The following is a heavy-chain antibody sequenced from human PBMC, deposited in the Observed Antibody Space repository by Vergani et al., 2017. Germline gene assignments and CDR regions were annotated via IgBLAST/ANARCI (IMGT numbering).Heavy chain of an antibody. D-gene: IGHD6-6*01. CDR1: GYTFTSYY. CDR2: INPSGGST. V-gene: IGHV1-46*03. CDR3: ASGREAARGWFDP. Sequence: QVQLMQSGAEVKKPGASVKVSCKASGYTFTSYYMHWVRQAPGQGLEWMGIINPSGGSTTYAQKFQGRITMTRDTSTSTVYMELSSLRSEDTAVYYCASGREAARGWFDPWGQGTLVTVSS. J-gene: IGHJ5*02.